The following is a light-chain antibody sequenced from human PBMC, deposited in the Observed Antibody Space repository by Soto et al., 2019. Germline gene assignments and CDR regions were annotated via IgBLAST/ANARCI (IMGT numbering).Light chain of an antibody. V-gene: IGLV2-14*01. CDR3: SSFTSTSTQV. Sequence: QSALTQPASVSGSLGQSITISCTRTSSDVGGYDYVSWYRQHSGKVPELIIYEVNKRPSGVSNRFSGSKSANTASLTISGLQADDEADYYCSSFTSTSTQVFGGGTQLTVL. CDR2: EVN. J-gene: IGLJ3*02. CDR1: SSDVGGYDY.